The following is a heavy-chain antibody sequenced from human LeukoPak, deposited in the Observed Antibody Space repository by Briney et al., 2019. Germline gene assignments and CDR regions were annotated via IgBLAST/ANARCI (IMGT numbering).Heavy chain of an antibody. J-gene: IGHJ3*02. D-gene: IGHD6-19*01. CDR2: INNNGGST. V-gene: IGHV3-64D*09. Sequence: PGGSLRLSCSASGFTFSSYNMHWVRQAPGRGLEYVSAINNNGGSTYYADSVKGRFTISRDNSKNTLYLQMSSLRPEDTAVYYCVKEDKKYSSVRYDASDIWGQGTMVTVSS. CDR3: VKEDKKYSSVRYDASDI. CDR1: GFTFSSYN.